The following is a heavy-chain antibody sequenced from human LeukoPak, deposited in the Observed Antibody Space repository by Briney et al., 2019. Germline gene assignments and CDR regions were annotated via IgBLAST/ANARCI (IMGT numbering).Heavy chain of an antibody. CDR3: ARDLTGSGSYYDAFDI. Sequence: GGSLRLSCAASGFTFSSYSMNWVRQAPGKGLEWVSSISSSSSYIYYADSVKGRFTISRDNAKNSLYLQMNSLRAKDTAVYYCARDLTGSGSYYDAFDIWGQGTMVTVSS. J-gene: IGHJ3*02. D-gene: IGHD1-26*01. V-gene: IGHV3-21*01. CDR1: GFTFSSYS. CDR2: ISSSSSYI.